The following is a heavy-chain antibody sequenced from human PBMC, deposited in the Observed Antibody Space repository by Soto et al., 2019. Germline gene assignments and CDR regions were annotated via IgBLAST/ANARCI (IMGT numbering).Heavy chain of an antibody. CDR1: GFTLSSYG. CDR3: AKDRGHIAVAAITGGGDFHI. D-gene: IGHD6-19*01. Sequence: QLVESGGGVVQPGTSLRLSCVASGFTLSSYGMHWVRQAPGKGLEGGAAISYDGDDQYYGDSVRGRFTISRDNSESTVYLQMNSLRADDTGVYYCAKDRGHIAVAAITGGGDFHIWGRGTMVAVSS. CDR2: ISYDGDDQ. V-gene: IGHV3-30*18. J-gene: IGHJ3*02.